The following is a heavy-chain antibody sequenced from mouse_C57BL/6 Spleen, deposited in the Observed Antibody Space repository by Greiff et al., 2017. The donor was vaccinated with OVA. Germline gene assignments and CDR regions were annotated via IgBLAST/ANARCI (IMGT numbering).Heavy chain of an antibody. CDR2: FYPGSGSI. CDR1: GYTFTEYT. Sequence: QVQLQQSGAELVKPGASVKLSCKASGYTFTEYTIHWVKQRSGQGLEWIGWFYPGSGSIKYNEKFKDKATLTADKSSSTVYMELSRLTSDDSAVYFCARHEPYYGKYVGYAMDYWGQGTSVTVSS. CDR3: ARHEPYYGKYVGYAMDY. V-gene: IGHV1-62-2*01. J-gene: IGHJ4*01. D-gene: IGHD2-1*01.